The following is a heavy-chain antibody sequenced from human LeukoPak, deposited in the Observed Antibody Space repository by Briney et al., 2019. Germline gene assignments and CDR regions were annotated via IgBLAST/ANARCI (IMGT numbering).Heavy chain of an antibody. J-gene: IGHJ3*02. CDR1: GGSISTSSYY. Sequence: PSETLSLTCTVSGGSISTSSYYWGWIRQPPGKGLEWLGSVFYTGSTYYNPSLKSRVTISLDTSRNQFSLRLSSVTAADTAVYYCARSMVRGVRGGFDIWGQGTMVTVSS. D-gene: IGHD3-10*01. CDR3: ARSMVRGVRGGFDI. CDR2: VFYTGST. V-gene: IGHV4-39*01.